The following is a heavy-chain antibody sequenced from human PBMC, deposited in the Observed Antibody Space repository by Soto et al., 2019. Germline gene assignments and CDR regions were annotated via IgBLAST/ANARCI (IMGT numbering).Heavy chain of an antibody. CDR3: ARGDQLAAFDY. D-gene: IGHD2-2*01. Sequence: EVQLVESGGGLVKPGGSLRLSCAASGFTFSSYNMNWVRQAPGKGLEWVSSITSGRTYIYYGHSVKGRFTISRDNAKSSLILQMNSLRAEDTAVYYCARGDQLAAFDYWGQGTLVTVSS. CDR2: ITSGRTYI. V-gene: IGHV3-21*01. CDR1: GFTFSSYN. J-gene: IGHJ4*02.